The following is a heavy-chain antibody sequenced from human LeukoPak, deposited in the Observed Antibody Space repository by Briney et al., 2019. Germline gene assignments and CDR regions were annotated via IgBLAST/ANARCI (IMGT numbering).Heavy chain of an antibody. D-gene: IGHD3-10*01. CDR2: IYHSGST. V-gene: IGHV4-38-2*02. J-gene: IGHJ4*02. CDR1: GYSISSGYY. Sequence: SETLSLTCTVSGYSISSGYYWGWIRQPPGKGLEWIGSIYHSGSTFYNPSLKSRVTISVDTSKNQFSLKLSSVTAADTAVYYCARDPRRLLWFGEDYWGQGTLVTVSS. CDR3: ARDPRRLLWFGEDY.